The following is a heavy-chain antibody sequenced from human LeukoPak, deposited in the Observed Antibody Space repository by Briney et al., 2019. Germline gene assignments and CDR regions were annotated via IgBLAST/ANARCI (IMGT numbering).Heavy chain of an antibody. D-gene: IGHD3-10*01. CDR3: ARRNGGSGSYPFDY. CDR2: INTDGSST. CDR1: GFTFSSYW. J-gene: IGHJ4*02. Sequence: QPGGSLRLSCAASGFTFSSYWMHWVRQAPGKGLVWVSRINTDGSSTSYADSVKGRFTVSRDNAKNTLYLQMNSLRAEDTAVYYCARRNGGSGSYPFDYWGQGTLVTVSS. V-gene: IGHV3-74*01.